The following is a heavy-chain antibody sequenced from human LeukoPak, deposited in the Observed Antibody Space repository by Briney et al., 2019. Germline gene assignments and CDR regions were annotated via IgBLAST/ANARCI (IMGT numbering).Heavy chain of an antibody. D-gene: IGHD4-17*01. J-gene: IGHJ4*02. CDR2: IIPIFGTA. Sequence: SVKVSCKTSGGTFSSYAISWVRQAPGQGLEWMGGIIPIFGTANYAQKFQGRVTITADKSTSTAYMELSSLRSEDTAVYYCARGSPYGDFYFDYWGQGTLVTVSS. CDR3: ARGSPYGDFYFDY. CDR1: GGTFSSYA. V-gene: IGHV1-69*06.